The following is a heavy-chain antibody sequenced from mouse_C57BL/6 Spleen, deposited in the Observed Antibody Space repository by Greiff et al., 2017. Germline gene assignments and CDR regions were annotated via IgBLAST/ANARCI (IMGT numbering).Heavy chain of an antibody. CDR3: ARRYYGSSRYFDV. J-gene: IGHJ1*03. CDR1: GFTFSDYG. Sequence: EVKLVESGGGLVQPGGSLKLSCAASGFTFSDYGMAWVRQAPTKGPEWVAFISNLAYSIYYADTVTGRFTISRENAKNTLYLEMSSLRSEDTAMYYCARRYYGSSRYFDVWGTGTTVTVSS. D-gene: IGHD1-1*01. CDR2: ISNLAYSI. V-gene: IGHV5-15*04.